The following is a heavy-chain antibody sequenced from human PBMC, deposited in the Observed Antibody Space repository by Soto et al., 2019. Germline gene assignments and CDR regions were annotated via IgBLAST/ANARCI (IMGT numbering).Heavy chain of an antibody. J-gene: IGHJ2*01. CDR3: AKVPYYDFWSGYRLNWYFDL. D-gene: IGHD3-3*01. V-gene: IGHV3-23*01. Sequence: EVQLLESGGGLVQPGGSLRLSCAASGFTFSSYAMSWVRQAPGKGLEWVSAISGSGGSKYYADSVKGRFTISRDNSKNTLYLQMNSLRAEDTAVYYCAKVPYYDFWSGYRLNWYFDLWGRGTLVTVSS. CDR2: ISGSGGSK. CDR1: GFTFSSYA.